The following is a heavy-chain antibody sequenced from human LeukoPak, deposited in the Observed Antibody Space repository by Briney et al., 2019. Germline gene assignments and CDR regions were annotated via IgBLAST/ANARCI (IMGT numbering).Heavy chain of an antibody. CDR3: ARDSIAAALDY. CDR2: INTNSGGT. Sequence: ASVKVSCKASGSTFTGYYMHWVRQAPGQGLGWMGWINTNSGGTNYAQKVQGRVTMTTDTSTSTAYMELRSLRSDDTAVYYCARDSIAAALDYWGQGTLVTVSS. V-gene: IGHV1-2*02. CDR1: GSTFTGYY. D-gene: IGHD6-13*01. J-gene: IGHJ4*02.